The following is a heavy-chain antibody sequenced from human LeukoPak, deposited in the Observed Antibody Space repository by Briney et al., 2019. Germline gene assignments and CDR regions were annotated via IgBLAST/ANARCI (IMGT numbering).Heavy chain of an antibody. Sequence: ASVKFSCKASGGTFSSYAISWVRQAPGQGLEWMGGIIPIFGTANYAQKFQGRVTITADESTSTAYMELSSLRSEDTAVYYCARAPNYYDSSGYTTSDAFDIWGQGTMVTVSS. CDR2: IIPIFGTA. CDR3: ARAPNYYDSSGYTTSDAFDI. V-gene: IGHV1-69*13. J-gene: IGHJ3*02. D-gene: IGHD3-22*01. CDR1: GGTFSSYA.